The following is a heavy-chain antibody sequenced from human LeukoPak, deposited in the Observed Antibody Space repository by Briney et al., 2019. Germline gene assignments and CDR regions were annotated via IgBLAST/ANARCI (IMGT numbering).Heavy chain of an antibody. J-gene: IGHJ4*02. Sequence: PGGSLRLSCAASGFTFTTYMMNWVSQTPGKGLEWVSYISSDGGAIYHADSVKGRFTISRDSAQTSLYLQMNNLRAEDTAVYYCVRELAYWGQGALVTVSS. CDR1: GFTFTTYM. CDR2: ISSDGGAI. CDR3: VRELAY. V-gene: IGHV3-48*01.